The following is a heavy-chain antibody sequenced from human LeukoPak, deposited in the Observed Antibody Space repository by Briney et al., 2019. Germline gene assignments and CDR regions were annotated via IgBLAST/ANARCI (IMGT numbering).Heavy chain of an antibody. Sequence: PGGSLRLSCAASGSTFSDYAIHWVRLAPGRGLEWVSVISYDGGSKYYADSVKGRFTISRDNSKNTLYLQMNSLRAEDTAVYYCARPQGGRQLWLHFDYWGQGTQVTVSS. V-gene: IGHV3-30-3*01. CDR2: ISYDGGSK. J-gene: IGHJ4*02. CDR1: GSTFSDYA. CDR3: ARPQGGRQLWLHFDY. D-gene: IGHD5-18*01.